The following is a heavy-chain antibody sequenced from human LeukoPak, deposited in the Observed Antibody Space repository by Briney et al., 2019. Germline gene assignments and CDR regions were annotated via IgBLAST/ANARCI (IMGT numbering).Heavy chain of an antibody. CDR2: IRTKSYSYAA. Sequence: GGSLRLSCAASGFMFSGSAMHWVRQASGKGLEWVGRIRTKSYSYAAVYAASVEGRFTISRDDSKNTAYLQMNSLKTENTAVYYCTTWELDYFDYWGQGTPVTVSS. CDR1: GFMFSGSA. CDR3: TTWELDYFDY. V-gene: IGHV3-73*01. D-gene: IGHD1-26*01. J-gene: IGHJ4*02.